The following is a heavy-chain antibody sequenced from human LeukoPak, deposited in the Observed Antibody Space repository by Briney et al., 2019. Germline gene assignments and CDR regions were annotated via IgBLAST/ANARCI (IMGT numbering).Heavy chain of an antibody. CDR2: VSAYNGNT. V-gene: IGHV1-18*01. D-gene: IGHD6-19*01. J-gene: IGHJ3*01. CDR3: ARHHSSGWPLDAFDV. Sequence: GASVKVSCKASGYTFTSYGISWVRQAPGQGLEWMGWVSAYNGNTNYAQNLQGRVTMATDASTSTAYMELRSLKFDDTAVYYCARHHSSGWPLDAFDVWGPGTMVTVSS. CDR1: GYTFTSYG.